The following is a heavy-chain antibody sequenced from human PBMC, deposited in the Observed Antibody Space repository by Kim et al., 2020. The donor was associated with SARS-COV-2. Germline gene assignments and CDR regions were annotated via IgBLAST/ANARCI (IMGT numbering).Heavy chain of an antibody. CDR3: ARVMVRGVIGY. D-gene: IGHD3-10*01. Sequence: DADSVKGRCTISRDNAKNSLYLQMNSLRDEETAVYYCARVMVRGVIGYWGQGTLVTVS. V-gene: IGHV3-48*02. J-gene: IGHJ4*02.